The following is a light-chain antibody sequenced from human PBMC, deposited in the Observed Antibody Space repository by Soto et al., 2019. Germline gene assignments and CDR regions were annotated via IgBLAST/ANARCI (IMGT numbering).Light chain of an antibody. Sequence: DIQMTQSPSTLSASVGDRVTITCRASQGISTWLAWYQQIPGKAPKLLIYKASILESGVPSRFSGSGSGTEFTPTISSLQPDDFATYYCQQYNSYSLTFGGGTKVEIK. V-gene: IGKV1-5*03. CDR1: QGISTW. CDR3: QQYNSYSLT. J-gene: IGKJ4*01. CDR2: KAS.